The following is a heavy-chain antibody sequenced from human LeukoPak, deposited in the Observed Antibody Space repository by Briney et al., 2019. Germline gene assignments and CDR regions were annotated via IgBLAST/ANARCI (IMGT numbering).Heavy chain of an antibody. Sequence: ASVKVSCKVSGYSLTDLSLHWVRQAPGKGPEWMGGFDPEDGEPIYAQKFQGRLSMTEDTSKDTGYMELRPLRSEDTALYYCAKSHGDYGFLDYWGQGTLVTVSS. D-gene: IGHD4-17*01. CDR2: FDPEDGEP. CDR3: AKSHGDYGFLDY. V-gene: IGHV1-24*01. J-gene: IGHJ4*02. CDR1: GYSLTDLS.